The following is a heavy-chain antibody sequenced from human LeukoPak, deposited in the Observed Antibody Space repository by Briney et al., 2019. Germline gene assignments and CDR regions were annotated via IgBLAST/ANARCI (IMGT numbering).Heavy chain of an antibody. CDR3: AREARYCSSTSCYLEGNGFDP. CDR1: GGSISSYY. CDR2: IYDSGST. Sequence: SETLSLTCTVPGGSISSYYWSWVRQPPGKGLEWVGYIYDSGSTNYNPSLKSRVTISVDTSKNQFSLKLSSVTAADTAVYYCAREARYCSSTSCYLEGNGFDPWGQGTLVTVSS. V-gene: IGHV4-59*12. J-gene: IGHJ5*02. D-gene: IGHD2-2*01.